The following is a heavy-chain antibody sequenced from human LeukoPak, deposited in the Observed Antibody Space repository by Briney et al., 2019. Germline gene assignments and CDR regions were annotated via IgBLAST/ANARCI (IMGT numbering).Heavy chain of an antibody. CDR1: GFTFSTYE. Sequence: GGSLRLSCAAPGFTFSTYEMNWVRQAPEKGLEWISYIDYSGSTIYYADSVKGRFTISRDNAKNSLYLQMNSLRAEDTAVYYCARDTTVTTLPYYFDYWGQGTLVTVSS. J-gene: IGHJ4*02. V-gene: IGHV3-48*03. D-gene: IGHD4-17*01. CDR3: ARDTTVTTLPYYFDY. CDR2: IDYSGSTI.